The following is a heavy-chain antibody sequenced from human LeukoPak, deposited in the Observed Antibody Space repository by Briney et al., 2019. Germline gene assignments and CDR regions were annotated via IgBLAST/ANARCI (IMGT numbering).Heavy chain of an antibody. Sequence: PGGSLRLSCVVSGFTLSSHGMHWVRQAPGKGLEWVAVISYDGGKKSYADSVKGRFTISRDNSKNTLYLQMGSLRVEDTAVYYCARDRAWDYLDSWDQGPLVTVSS. CDR2: ISYDGGKK. D-gene: IGHD1-26*01. CDR3: ARDRAWDYLDS. CDR1: GFTLSSHG. J-gene: IGHJ4*02. V-gene: IGHV3-30*03.